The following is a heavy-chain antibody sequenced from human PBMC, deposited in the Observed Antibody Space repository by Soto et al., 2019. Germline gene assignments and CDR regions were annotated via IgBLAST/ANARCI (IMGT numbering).Heavy chain of an antibody. CDR3: ARGGRVVRGDYYYYGMDV. CDR2: INHSGST. V-gene: IGHV4-34*01. CDR1: GGSFSGYY. D-gene: IGHD3-10*01. J-gene: IGHJ6*02. Sequence: KPSETLSRTCAVYGGSFSGYYWSWIRQPPGKGLEWIGEINHSGSTNYNPSLKSRVTISVDTSKNQFSLKLSSVTAADTAVYYCARGGRVVRGDYYYYGMDVWGQGTTVTVSS.